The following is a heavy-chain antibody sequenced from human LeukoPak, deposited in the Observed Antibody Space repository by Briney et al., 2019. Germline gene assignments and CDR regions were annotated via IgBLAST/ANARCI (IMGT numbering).Heavy chain of an antibody. CDR2: IYSGGSI. Sequence: GGSLRLSCAASGLTVSSYMSWVRQAPGKGLEWVSVIYSGGSIYYADSVKGRFTISRDNSKNTLYLQMNSLRAEDTAVYYCARPPYGGVDYWGLGTLVTVSS. J-gene: IGHJ4*02. D-gene: IGHD4-23*01. V-gene: IGHV3-66*04. CDR1: GLTVSSY. CDR3: ARPPYGGVDY.